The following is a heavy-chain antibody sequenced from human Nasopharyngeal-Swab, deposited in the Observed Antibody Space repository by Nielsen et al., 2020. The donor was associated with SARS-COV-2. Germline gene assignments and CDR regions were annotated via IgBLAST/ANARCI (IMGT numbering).Heavy chain of an antibody. V-gene: IGHV4-39*07. J-gene: IGHJ4*02. CDR1: GDSISSSGYY. CDR3: ARVVPARVTFDY. CDR2: LYYTGDT. D-gene: IGHD5-18*01. Sequence: GSLRLSCPVPGDSISSSGYYWGWVRQPPGKGLEWIWRLYYTGDTYYNPSLRGRVTLSVDTSKNQVSLKLTSVTAADTAIYYCARVVPARVTFDYWGQGLLVTVSS.